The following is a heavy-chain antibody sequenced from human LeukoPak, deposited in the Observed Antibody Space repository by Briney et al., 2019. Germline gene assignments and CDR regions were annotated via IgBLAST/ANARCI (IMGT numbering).Heavy chain of an antibody. V-gene: IGHV5-51*01. CDR1: GYTFHSYW. Sequence: GESLKISCKGSGYTFHSYWIAWVRQMPGKGLEWMGIIYPGDSDTRCSPSFQGQVTISADKSIRTAYLQWSSLKASDTAMYYCARHTGYYSGGSCYGDFWGQGTLVTVSS. D-gene: IGHD2-15*01. CDR3: ARHTGYYSGGSCYGDF. J-gene: IGHJ4*02. CDR2: IYPGDSDT.